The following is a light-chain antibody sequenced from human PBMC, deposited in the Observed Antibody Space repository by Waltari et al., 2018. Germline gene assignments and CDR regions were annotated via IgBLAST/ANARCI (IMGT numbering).Light chain of an antibody. V-gene: IGKV3-20*01. CDR1: QSIGRY. CDR2: GAS. Sequence: EIVLTQSPGTLSLSPGARATLSCRASQSIGRYLIWYQQKPGQAPRLLIYGASTRAAGIPERFSGSGSGTDFSLTISRLEPEDFAVYYCQNHERLPAVFGRGTKVEIK. J-gene: IGKJ1*01. CDR3: QNHERLPAV.